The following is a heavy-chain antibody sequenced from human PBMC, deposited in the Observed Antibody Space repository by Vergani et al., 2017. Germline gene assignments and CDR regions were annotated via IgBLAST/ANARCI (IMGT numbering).Heavy chain of an antibody. J-gene: IGHJ6*02. V-gene: IGHV4-59*01. D-gene: IGHD3-22*01. CDR1: GGSISSYY. CDR2: IYYSWST. Sequence: QVQLQESGPGLVKPSETLSLTCTVSGGSISSYYWSWIRQPPGKGLEWIGYIYYSWSTNYTPALKSRVTISVDTSKNQFTLKLSSVTAADTAVYYCAREGVDYYESSGYYYYGMDVWGQGTTVTVSS. CDR3: AREGVDYYESSGYYYYGMDV.